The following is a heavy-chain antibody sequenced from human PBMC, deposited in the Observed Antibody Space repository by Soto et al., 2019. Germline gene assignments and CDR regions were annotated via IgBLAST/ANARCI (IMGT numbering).Heavy chain of an antibody. CDR3: AGCGSIVVATRRLMDV. V-gene: IGHV4-59*03. CDR2: ICNSGTT. D-gene: IGHD2-2*01. CDR1: GGSIRSYC. Sequence: QVQLQESGPTLVKPSETLSLTCTVSGGSIRSYCWTWIRQPPGEGLEWIGCICNSGTTNYNPSLKSRVYISIDTQNHQFSLQLSSVTVADTAFYYCAGCGSIVVATRRLMDVWGKGTTVTVSS. J-gene: IGHJ6*03.